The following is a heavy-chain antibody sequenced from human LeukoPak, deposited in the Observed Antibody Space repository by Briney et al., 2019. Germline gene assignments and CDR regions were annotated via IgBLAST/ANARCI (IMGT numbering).Heavy chain of an antibody. CDR1: GFTFSSYA. J-gene: IGHJ5*02. Sequence: GGSLRLSCAASGFTFSSYAMSWVRQAPGKGLEWVSAISGSGGSTYYADSVKGRFTISRDNSKNTLYLQMNSLRAEDTAVYYCAKGPASLGSGGSCYSAWGQGTLVTVSS. V-gene: IGHV3-23*01. CDR2: ISGSGGST. CDR3: AKGPASLGSGGSCYSA. D-gene: IGHD2-15*01.